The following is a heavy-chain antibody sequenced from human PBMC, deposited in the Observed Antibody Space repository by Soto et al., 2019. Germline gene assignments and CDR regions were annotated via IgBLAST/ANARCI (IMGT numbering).Heavy chain of an antibody. CDR1: GGSISSSNW. Sequence: KASETLSLTCAVSGGSISSSNWWSWVRQPPGKGLEWIGEIYHSGSTNYNPSLKSRVTISVDKSKNQFSLKLSSVTAADTAVYYCARDMWSSGWYHYYYYGMDVWGQGTTVTVSS. D-gene: IGHD6-19*01. CDR3: ARDMWSSGWYHYYYYGMDV. V-gene: IGHV4-4*02. J-gene: IGHJ6*02. CDR2: IYHSGST.